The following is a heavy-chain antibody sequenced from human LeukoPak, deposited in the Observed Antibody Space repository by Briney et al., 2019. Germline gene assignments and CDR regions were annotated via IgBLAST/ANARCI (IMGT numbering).Heavy chain of an antibody. CDR3: ARVRNPYSSRTSCYMGWFDP. CDR1: GGSFRGYY. J-gene: IGHJ5*02. V-gene: IGHV4-34*01. Sequence: SSETLSLTCAVYGGSFRGYYWSWIRQPPGKGLEWIGEINHSGSTNYNPSLKSRVTISVDTSKNQFSLKLSSVTAADTAVYYCARVRNPYSSRTSCYMGWFDPWGQGTLVTVSS. D-gene: IGHD2-2*02. CDR2: INHSGST.